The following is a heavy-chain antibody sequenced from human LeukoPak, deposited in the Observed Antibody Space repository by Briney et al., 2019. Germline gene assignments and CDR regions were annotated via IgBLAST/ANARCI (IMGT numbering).Heavy chain of an antibody. D-gene: IGHD3-22*01. CDR1: GFSLSTSGVG. J-gene: IGHJ1*01. CDR2: IYWNDDE. V-gene: IGHV2-5*01. Sequence: SGPTLVKPTQTLTRTCTFSGFSLSTSGVGVGWIRQPPGRALEWLALIYWNDDERYSPSLKSRLTITKDTSKNQVVLTMTNMDPMDTATYYCARVPHDSRGYYSAEYFQYWGQGTLVTVSS. CDR3: ARVPHDSRGYYSAEYFQY.